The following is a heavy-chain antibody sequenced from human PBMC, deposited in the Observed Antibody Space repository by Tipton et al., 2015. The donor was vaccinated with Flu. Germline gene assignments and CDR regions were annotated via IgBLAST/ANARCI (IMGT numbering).Heavy chain of an antibody. Sequence: SLRLSCAASGFTFNSYWMHWVRQPPGKGLVWVSRINSDGSSTTYADSVKGRFTISRDNAKNTLYLQMNSLRVEDTAVYYCARAPEWLSYAFDIWGQGAVVAVSS. CDR2: INSDGSST. CDR3: ARAPEWLSYAFDI. D-gene: IGHD3-3*01. J-gene: IGHJ3*02. V-gene: IGHV3-74*01. CDR1: GFTFNSYW.